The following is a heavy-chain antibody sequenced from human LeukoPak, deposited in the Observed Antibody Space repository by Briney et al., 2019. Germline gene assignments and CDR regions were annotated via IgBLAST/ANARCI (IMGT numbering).Heavy chain of an antibody. J-gene: IGHJ5*02. Sequence: GGSLRLSCVASGFNFGDHAMHWVRQAPGKGLEWVSGIGWNGNSVGYADSVMGRFTISRDSAKSSLYLQMNSLRPEDTALYYCAKAFTTGWHNYDHWGQGTLVTVSS. CDR2: IGWNGNSV. CDR3: AKAFTTGWHNYDH. CDR1: GFNFGDHA. D-gene: IGHD1/OR15-1a*01. V-gene: IGHV3-9*01.